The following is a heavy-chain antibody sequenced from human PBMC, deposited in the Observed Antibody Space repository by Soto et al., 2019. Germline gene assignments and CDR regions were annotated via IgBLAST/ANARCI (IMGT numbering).Heavy chain of an antibody. CDR2: ISESGDNT. CDR1: GFTFSSYA. V-gene: IGHV3-23*01. CDR3: TRGRGYGVPFDP. Sequence: EVQLLESGGGSVQPGGSLRLSCAASGFTFSSYAMTWARQAPGKGLEWVSGISESGDNTYYADSVKGRFSISRDDSKNTLYLQMNILRVEDTAVYYCTRGRGYGVPFDPWGQGTLVTVSS. J-gene: IGHJ5*02. D-gene: IGHD5-12*01.